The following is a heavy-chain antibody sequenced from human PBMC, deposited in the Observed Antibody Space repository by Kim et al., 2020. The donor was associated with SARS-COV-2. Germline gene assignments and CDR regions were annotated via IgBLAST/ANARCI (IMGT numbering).Heavy chain of an antibody. J-gene: IGHJ4*02. CDR1: GFSLSNARMG. CDR2: IFSDDEK. V-gene: IGHV2-26*01. Sequence: SGPTLVNPTETLTLTCTVSGFSLSNARMGVSWIRQPPGKALEWLAHIFSDDEKSYSTSLNSRLTISKDTSKSQVVLTMTNMDPVDAATYHCARIRGGTYGTGSYYNLDYWGQGILVTVSS. CDR3: ARIRGGTYGTGSYYNLDY. D-gene: IGHD3-10*01.